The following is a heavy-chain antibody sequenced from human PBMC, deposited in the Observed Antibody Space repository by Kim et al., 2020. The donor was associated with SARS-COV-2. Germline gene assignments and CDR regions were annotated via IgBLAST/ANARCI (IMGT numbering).Heavy chain of an antibody. D-gene: IGHD2-21*02. V-gene: IGHV3-72*01. CDR1: GFTFSDHY. CDR3: VRAERSDPNWYFDF. J-gene: IGHJ2*01. CDR2: IRKKVNSYTT. Sequence: GGSLRLSCAASGFTFSDHYMDWVRQAPGKGLEWVGRIRKKVNSYTTEYAASVKGRFTISRDDSEKSLYLQMKSLKTEDTAVYYCVRAERSDPNWYFDFWGRGTLVTVSS.